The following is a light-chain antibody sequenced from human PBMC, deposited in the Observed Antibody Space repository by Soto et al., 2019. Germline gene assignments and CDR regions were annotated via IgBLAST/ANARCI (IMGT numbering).Light chain of an antibody. V-gene: IGKV3-15*01. CDR3: MQRIEFPYT. J-gene: IGKJ2*01. Sequence: EIVMTQSPATLSVSPGERATLSCRASQSVSSNLAWYQHRPGQAPRLLINGASTRASGVPDRFSGSGSGTDFTLRISRVEAEDVGVYYCMQRIEFPYTFGPGTKLEIK. CDR2: GAS. CDR1: QSVSSN.